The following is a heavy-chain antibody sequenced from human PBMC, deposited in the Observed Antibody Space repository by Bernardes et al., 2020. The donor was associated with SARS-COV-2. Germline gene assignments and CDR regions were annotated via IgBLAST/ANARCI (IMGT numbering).Heavy chain of an antibody. D-gene: IGHD6-19*01. CDR3: ARHGGYSSGWHKPHYYYGMDV. CDR1: GGSISSYY. V-gene: IGHV4-59*08. Sequence: SETLSLTCTVSGGSISSYYWSWIRQPPGKGLEWIGYIYYSGSTNYNPSLKSRVTISVDTSKNQFSLKLSSVTAADTAVYYCARHGGYSSGWHKPHYYYGMDVWGQGTTVTVSS. J-gene: IGHJ6*02. CDR2: IYYSGST.